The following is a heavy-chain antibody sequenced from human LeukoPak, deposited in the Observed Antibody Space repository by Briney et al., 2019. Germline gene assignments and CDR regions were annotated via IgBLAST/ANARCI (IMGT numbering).Heavy chain of an antibody. J-gene: IGHJ3*02. CDR1: GGTFSSYA. Sequence: GASVKVSCKASGGTFSSYAISWVRQAPGQGLEWMGGIIPIFGTANYAQKFQGRVTITADKSTSTAYMELSSLRSEDTAVYYCARKESVAGMTNDAFDIWGQGTMVTVSS. D-gene: IGHD6-19*01. V-gene: IGHV1-69*06. CDR3: ARKESVAGMTNDAFDI. CDR2: IIPIFGTA.